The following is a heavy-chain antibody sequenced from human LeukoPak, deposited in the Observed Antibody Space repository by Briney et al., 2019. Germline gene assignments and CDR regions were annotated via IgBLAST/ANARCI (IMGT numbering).Heavy chain of an antibody. CDR2: ISAYNGNT. J-gene: IGHJ6*02. D-gene: IGHD6-13*01. CDR3: ASVPNAAAGPDYYYYGMDV. Sequence: ASVKVSCMASGYTFTSYGISWVRQAPGQGLEWMGWISAYNGNTNYAQKLQGRVTMTTDTSTSTAYMELRSLRSDDTAVYYCASVPNAAAGPDYYYYGMDVWGQGTTVTVSS. V-gene: IGHV1-18*01. CDR1: GYTFTSYG.